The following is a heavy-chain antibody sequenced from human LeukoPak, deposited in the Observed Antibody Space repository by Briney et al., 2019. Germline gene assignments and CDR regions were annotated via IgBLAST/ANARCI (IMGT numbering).Heavy chain of an antibody. CDR3: ARGCGYCSSTSPLDD. D-gene: IGHD2-2*01. CDR2: INPKTGDT. V-gene: IGHV1-2*04. J-gene: IGHJ4*02. Sequence: ALVKVSCKTSGYILTDYYIHCIRQAPGQGLEGMGWINPKTGDTNSAQKFQRWVTMTRDTAISTAYMELNRLALDDTAVYYCARGCGYCSSTSPLDDWGQGTMVTVSS. CDR1: GYILTDYY.